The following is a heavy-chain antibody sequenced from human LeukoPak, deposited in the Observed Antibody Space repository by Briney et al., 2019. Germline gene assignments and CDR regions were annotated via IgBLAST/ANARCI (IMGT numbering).Heavy chain of an antibody. CDR1: GYTFTSYA. V-gene: IGHV1-3*02. D-gene: IGHD3-10*01. J-gene: IGHJ5*02. Sequence: GASVKVSCKASGYTFTSYAMHWVRQAPGQRLEWMGWSNAGNGNTKYSQEFQGRVTMTRDTSISTAYMELSRLRSDDTAVYYCAREKDGQFGELFSWFDPWGQGTLVTVSS. CDR2: SNAGNGNT. CDR3: AREKDGQFGELFSWFDP.